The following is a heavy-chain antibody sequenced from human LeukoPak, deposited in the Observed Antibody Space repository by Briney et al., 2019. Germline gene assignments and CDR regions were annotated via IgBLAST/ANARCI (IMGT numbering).Heavy chain of an antibody. V-gene: IGHV1-18*01. CDR2: ISAYNGNT. CDR1: GYTFTSYG. Sequence: ASVKVSCKASGYTFTSYGISWVRQAPGQGLEGMGWISAYNGNTNYAQKLQGRVTMTTDTSTSTAYMELRSLRSDDTAVYYCARDLGYCSGGSCYNWFDPWGQGTLVTVSS. CDR3: ARDLGYCSGGSCYNWFDP. J-gene: IGHJ5*02. D-gene: IGHD2-15*01.